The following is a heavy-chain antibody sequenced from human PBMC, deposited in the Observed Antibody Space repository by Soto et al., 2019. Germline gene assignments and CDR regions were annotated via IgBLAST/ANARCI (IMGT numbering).Heavy chain of an antibody. CDR3: AKDTYCHDSSGYCGFDY. D-gene: IGHD3-22*01. Sequence: QVQLVESGGGVVQPGRSLRLSCAASGSTFSSYGMHWVRQAPGKGLEWVAAISYAGSNKNYADSVKGRFTIDRDNSKNTLYLQMDSLRDEDTAVYYCAKDTYCHDSSGYCGFDYWGQGTLVTVSS. CDR1: GSTFSSYG. CDR2: ISYAGSNK. V-gene: IGHV3-30*18. J-gene: IGHJ4*02.